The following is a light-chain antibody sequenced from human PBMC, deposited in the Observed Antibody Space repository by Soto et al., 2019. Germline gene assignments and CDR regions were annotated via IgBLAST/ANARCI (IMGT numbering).Light chain of an antibody. J-gene: IGKJ1*01. CDR1: QSISGT. CDR2: GAF. Sequence: IGRTQSTDPLSVSPGGRATLSCRASQSISGTLAWYQQKPGQAPSLLIYGAFTRATGIPARFSGTGSGTEFTLTISSLQSEDLALYYCQQYNDWPLTFGQGTKVDI. V-gene: IGKV3-15*01. CDR3: QQYNDWPLT.